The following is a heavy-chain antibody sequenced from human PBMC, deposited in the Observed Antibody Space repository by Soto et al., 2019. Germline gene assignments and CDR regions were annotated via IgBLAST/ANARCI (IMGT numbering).Heavy chain of an antibody. J-gene: IGHJ3*02. V-gene: IGHV4-39*07. CDR2: IYYSGST. D-gene: IGHD3-22*01. CDR3: ARLPYYYDSSGYYHSPREYAFDI. CDR1: GGSISSSGSY. Sequence: PSETLSLTCTVPGGSISSSGSYWGWIRQPPGKGLEWIGTIYYSGSTYYNPSLKGRVTISVDTSKNQFSLKLSSVTAADTAVYYCARLPYYYDSSGYYHSPREYAFDIWGQGTMVT.